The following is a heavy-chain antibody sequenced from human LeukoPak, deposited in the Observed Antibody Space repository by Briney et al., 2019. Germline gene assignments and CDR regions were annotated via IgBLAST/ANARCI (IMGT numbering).Heavy chain of an antibody. V-gene: IGHV4-59*12. CDR2: IYYSGST. Sequence: PSETLSLTCTVSGGSITSYYWGWIRQPPGRGLEWIGYIYYSGSTSYNPSLKSRVTISVDMSKNQFSLKLSSVTAADTAVYYCARGAGSSSAWFDPWGQGTLVTVSS. CDR1: GGSITSYY. D-gene: IGHD6-6*01. J-gene: IGHJ5*02. CDR3: ARGAGSSSAWFDP.